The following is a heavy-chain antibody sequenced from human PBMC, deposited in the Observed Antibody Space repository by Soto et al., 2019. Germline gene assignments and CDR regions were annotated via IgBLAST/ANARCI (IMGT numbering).Heavy chain of an antibody. CDR3: VREIASRL. J-gene: IGHJ6*03. Sequence: EVQVVESGGGLVQPGGSLRLSCAASGFTFTSYWMTWVRQAPGRGLERVANINKDGSEKSYVDSVKGRFTISRDNAKRSLYLQMNSLRADVTAVAYCVREIASRLWGKGTRVIVSS. CDR2: INKDGSEK. CDR1: GFTFTSYW. D-gene: IGHD2-21*01. V-gene: IGHV3-7*01.